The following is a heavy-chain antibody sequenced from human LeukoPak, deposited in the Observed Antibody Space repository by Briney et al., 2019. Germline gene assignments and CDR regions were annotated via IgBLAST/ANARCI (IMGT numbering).Heavy chain of an antibody. Sequence: SMKVSCKASGDTFSRYAISWVRQAPGQGLEWMGGIIPVLSTANYAQKFQDRVTITADESTSTTYMELSSLKSEDTAVYYCATTGGDIYYYYMDVWGKGTTVTISS. CDR1: GDTFSRYA. CDR2: IIPVLSTA. V-gene: IGHV1-69*13. D-gene: IGHD3-16*01. CDR3: ATTGGDIYYYYMDV. J-gene: IGHJ6*03.